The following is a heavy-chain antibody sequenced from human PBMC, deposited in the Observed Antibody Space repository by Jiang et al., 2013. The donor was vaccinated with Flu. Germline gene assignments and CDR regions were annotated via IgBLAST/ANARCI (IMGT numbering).Heavy chain of an antibody. D-gene: IGHD6-13*01. Sequence: KPTQTLTLTCTFSGFSLSTSGMCVSWIRQPPGKALEWLALIDWDDDKYYSTSLKTRLTISKDTSKNQVVLTMTNMDPVDTATYYCARVPPNSSSWIYYFDYWGQGTLVTVSS. CDR2: IDWDDDK. CDR1: GFSLSTSGMC. V-gene: IGHV2-70*01. CDR3: ARVPPNSSSWIYYFDY. J-gene: IGHJ4*02.